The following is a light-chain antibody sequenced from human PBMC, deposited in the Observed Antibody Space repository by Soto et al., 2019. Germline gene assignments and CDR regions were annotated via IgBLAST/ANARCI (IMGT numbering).Light chain of an antibody. CDR1: QSVSSSF. Sequence: IVLTHSPGTLSLSPGERATLSCRATQSVSSSFLAWYQQRPGQAPRLLIFGASNRATGIPDRFSGSGSGTDFTLTISRLQPEDFAVYYCQQYASTRWKFGQGTKVDIK. V-gene: IGKV3-20*01. CDR2: GAS. CDR3: QQYASTRWK. J-gene: IGKJ1*01.